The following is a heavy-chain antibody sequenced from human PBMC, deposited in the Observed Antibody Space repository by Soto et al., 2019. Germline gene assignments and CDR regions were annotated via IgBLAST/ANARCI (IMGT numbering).Heavy chain of an antibody. CDR1: GFTFISYS. Sequence: GGSLRLSCAASGFTFISYSMNWVRQAPGKGLEWVSSISSSSSYIYYADSVKGRFTISRDNAKNSLYLQTNSLRAEDTAVYYCARDSYDYGDSNCFDHWGQGTLVTVSS. J-gene: IGHJ5*02. CDR2: ISSSSSYI. V-gene: IGHV3-21*01. CDR3: ARDSYDYGDSNCFDH. D-gene: IGHD4-17*01.